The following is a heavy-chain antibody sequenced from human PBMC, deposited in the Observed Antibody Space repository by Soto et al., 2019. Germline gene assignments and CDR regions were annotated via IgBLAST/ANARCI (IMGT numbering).Heavy chain of an antibody. CDR3: TTETLVK. V-gene: IGHV3-15*01. CDR1: GVTFVNAW. D-gene: IGHD6-13*01. CDR2: IKSKTDGGTT. J-gene: IGHJ4*02. Sequence: GGSLRLSCEASGVTFVNAWLTWVRQATGKGLEWVGRIKSKTDGGTTDYAAPVKGRFTISRDDSKNTLYLQMNSLKTEDTAVYYCTTETLVKWGQGTLVTVSS.